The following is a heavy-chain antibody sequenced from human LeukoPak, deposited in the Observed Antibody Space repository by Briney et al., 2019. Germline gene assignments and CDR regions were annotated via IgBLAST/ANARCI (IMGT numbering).Heavy chain of an antibody. D-gene: IGHD5-24*01. CDR3: ARVDGYNYAGDY. V-gene: IGHV1-46*01. CDR1: GGTFSSYA. Sequence: ASVKVSCKASGGTFSSYAISWVRQAPGQGLEWMGIINPSGGGTSYAQKFQGRVTMTRDMSTSTVYMELSSLRSEDTAVYYCARVDGYNYAGDYWGQGTLVTVSS. CDR2: INPSGGGT. J-gene: IGHJ4*02.